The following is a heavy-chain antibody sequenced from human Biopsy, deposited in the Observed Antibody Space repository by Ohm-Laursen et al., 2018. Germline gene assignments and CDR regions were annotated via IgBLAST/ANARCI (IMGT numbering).Heavy chain of an antibody. Sequence: GSLRLSCSASGFTFSHAWMSWVRQAPGKGLEWVGRIKNEIDGGTTDYAAPVKGRFTILRDDSKNMLFLQMGSLKTEDTAVYYCTHHYDASDDVFDIWGQGTVVTVSS. CDR2: IKNEIDGGTT. V-gene: IGHV3-15*01. J-gene: IGHJ3*02. CDR1: GFTFSHAW. D-gene: IGHD3-22*01. CDR3: THHYDASDDVFDI.